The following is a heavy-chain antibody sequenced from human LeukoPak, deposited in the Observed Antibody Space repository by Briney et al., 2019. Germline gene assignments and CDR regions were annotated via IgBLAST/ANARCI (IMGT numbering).Heavy chain of an antibody. Sequence: GGSLRLSCAASGFSFSNYWMSWVRQAPGKGLEWVSAISGSGGSTYYADSVKGRFTISRDNSKNTLYLQMNSLRAEDTAVYYCAKESSSGRPFDYWGQGTLVTVSS. D-gene: IGHD6-19*01. V-gene: IGHV3-23*01. CDR2: ISGSGGST. J-gene: IGHJ4*02. CDR1: GFSFSNYW. CDR3: AKESSSGRPFDY.